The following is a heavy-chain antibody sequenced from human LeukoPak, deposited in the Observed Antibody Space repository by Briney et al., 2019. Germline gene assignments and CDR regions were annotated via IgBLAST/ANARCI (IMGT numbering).Heavy chain of an antibody. J-gene: IGHJ5*02. CDR1: NGSISTTY. CDR3: ARGGWFHDR. Sequence: SETLSLTCSVSNGSISTTYWSWIRQPPGKGLEWIGNIHYSGNTNYNSSLKSRVTISVDTSKNRFSLKMISVTTADTAVYFCARGGWFHDRWGQGTLVTVSS. V-gene: IGHV4-59*01. D-gene: IGHD6-19*01. CDR2: IHYSGNT.